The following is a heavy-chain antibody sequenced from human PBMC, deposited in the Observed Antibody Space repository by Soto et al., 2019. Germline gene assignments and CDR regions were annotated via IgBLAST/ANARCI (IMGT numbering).Heavy chain of an antibody. CDR2: INAGNGDT. CDR3: AWAGYNWFDP. J-gene: IGHJ5*02. Sequence: RASVKVSCKASGYTFTTYRIHWVRQAPGERLEWMGWINAGNGDTQHSQNFQGRLTIARDTSASTAYMELSSLRSEDTAVYYCAWAGYNWFDPWGQGTLVTVSS. V-gene: IGHV1-3*01. CDR1: GYTFTTYR. D-gene: IGHD6-25*01.